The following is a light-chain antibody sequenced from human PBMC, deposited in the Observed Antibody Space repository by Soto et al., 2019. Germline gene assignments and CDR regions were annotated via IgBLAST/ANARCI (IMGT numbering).Light chain of an antibody. J-gene: IGKJ4*01. CDR2: ATS. Sequence: DVKMTQSPSSLSAFVGDRVTITCRASQGIAPYLAWFQQKPGKVPKLLIYATSTLQSGVPSRFSGSGSGTDFTLTISSLQPEDVATYYCQEYNTASLTFGGGTKVEIK. CDR1: QGIAPY. CDR3: QEYNTASLT. V-gene: IGKV1-27*01.